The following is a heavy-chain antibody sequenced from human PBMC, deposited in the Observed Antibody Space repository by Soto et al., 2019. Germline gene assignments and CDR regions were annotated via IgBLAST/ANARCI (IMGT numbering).Heavy chain of an antibody. J-gene: IGHJ5*02. CDR1: GGSISGYY. CDR2: IYNSGST. CDR3: ARSIDP. V-gene: IGHV4-59*12. Sequence: SETLSLTCTVPGGSISGYYWIWMRQPPGKGLEWIGYIYNSGSTNYNPSLKSRVTISVDTSKNQFSLKLSSVTAADTAVYYCARSIDPWGQGTLVTVSS.